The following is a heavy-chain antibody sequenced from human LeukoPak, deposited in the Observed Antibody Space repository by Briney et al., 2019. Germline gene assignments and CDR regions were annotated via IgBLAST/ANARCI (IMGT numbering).Heavy chain of an antibody. CDR2: IHHSGST. D-gene: IGHD3-10*01. CDR3: ARVGDYNGLDV. J-gene: IGHJ6*02. Sequence: SETLSLTCGVSGDSISSGNWRIWVRQPPGKGLEWIAEIHHSGSTYYNPSLKSRITMSVDTSKNQFYLKQFFLRLSSVTAADTAVYYCARVGDYNGLDVWGQGTTVTVSS. CDR1: GDSISSGNW. V-gene: IGHV4-55*01.